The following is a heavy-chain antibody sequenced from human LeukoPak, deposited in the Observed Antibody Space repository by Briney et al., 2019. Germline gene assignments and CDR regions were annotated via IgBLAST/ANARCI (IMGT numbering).Heavy chain of an antibody. CDR1: GYTFTGYY. J-gene: IGHJ3*02. Sequence: ASVKVSCKASGYTFTGYYMHWVRQAPGQGLECMGWINPNSGGTNYPQKFLGRVTMTRDTSITTAYMELSRLRSDDTAVYYCARGGSGWFDAFDIWGQGTMVTVSS. D-gene: IGHD6-19*01. CDR2: INPNSGGT. V-gene: IGHV1-2*02. CDR3: ARGGSGWFDAFDI.